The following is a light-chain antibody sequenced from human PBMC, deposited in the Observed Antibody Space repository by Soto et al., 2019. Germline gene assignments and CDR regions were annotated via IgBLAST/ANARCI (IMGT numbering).Light chain of an antibody. Sequence: IVMTQSPATLSLSPGDSATLACRASLNVATNMAWYQQKPGHPPRLLIYGASIRATGVPGRFTGSGSGTDFTLNINSLQSEDFAVYYCHQYNVDIRTFGRGTRVEV. CDR3: HQYNVDIRT. CDR2: GAS. J-gene: IGKJ4*02. CDR1: LNVATN. V-gene: IGKV3-15*01.